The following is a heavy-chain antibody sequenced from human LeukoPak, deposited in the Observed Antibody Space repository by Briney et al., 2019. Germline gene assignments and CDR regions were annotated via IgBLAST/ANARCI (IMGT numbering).Heavy chain of an antibody. CDR2: ISWDGDST. J-gene: IGHJ3*02. D-gene: IGHD2-21*02. V-gene: IGHV3-43D*03. CDR3: ARVGWLLNDAFDI. Sequence: AGGSLRLSCAASGFTFDDYAMHWVRQAPGKGLEWVSLISWDGDSTYYADSVKGRFTISRDNAKNSLYLQMNSLRAEDTAVYYCARVGWLLNDAFDIWGQGTMVTVSS. CDR1: GFTFDDYA.